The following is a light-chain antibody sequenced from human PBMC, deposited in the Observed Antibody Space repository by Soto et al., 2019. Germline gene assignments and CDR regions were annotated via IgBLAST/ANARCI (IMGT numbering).Light chain of an antibody. CDR2: WAS. J-gene: IGKJ2*01. V-gene: IGKV4-1*01. CDR3: QQYYSTSST. CDR1: QSVLYSSNNKNY. Sequence: DIVMTQSPDSLAVSLGERATINCKSSQSVLYSSNNKNYLAWYQQKPGQPPKLLISWASTRESGVPDRFSGSGSVTDFTLTISSLQAEDVAVYYCQQYYSTSSTFGQGTKLEIK.